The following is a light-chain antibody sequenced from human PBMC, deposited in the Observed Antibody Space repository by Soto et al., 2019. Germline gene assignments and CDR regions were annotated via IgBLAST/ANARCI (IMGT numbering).Light chain of an antibody. Sequence: DIQMTQSPSTLSASVGHRVTITCRASQSISSWLAWYQQKPGKAPKLLIYKASSLESGVPSRFSGSGSGTEFTLTISSLQPDDFATYYCQQYNSYLLTFGGGTKVEIK. CDR3: QQYNSYLLT. J-gene: IGKJ4*01. CDR2: KAS. V-gene: IGKV1-5*03. CDR1: QSISSW.